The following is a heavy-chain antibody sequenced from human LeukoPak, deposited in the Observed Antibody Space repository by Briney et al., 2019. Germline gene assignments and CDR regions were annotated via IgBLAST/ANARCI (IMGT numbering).Heavy chain of an antibody. CDR1: GGSFSGYY. CDR3: ASFSQSDAFDI. CDR2: IYYSGST. Sequence: SETLSLTCAVYGGSFSGYYWSWIRQPPGKGLEWIGNIYYSGSTYSNPSLKSRVTIFVDTSKNQFSLKLSAVTAADTAVYYCASFSQSDAFDIWGQGTVVTVSS. V-gene: IGHV4-34*01. J-gene: IGHJ3*02.